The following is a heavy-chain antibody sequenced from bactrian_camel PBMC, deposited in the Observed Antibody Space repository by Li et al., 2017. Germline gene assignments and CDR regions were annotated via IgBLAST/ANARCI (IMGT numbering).Heavy chain of an antibody. Sequence: QLVESGGGSVQAGGSLRLACTASGFTIGGANMGWFRQAPGNECELVSTIASDGSTYYADSVKGRFTISRDGTKKMLYLEMNNLKPEDTAMYYCAAHKFGCRGNVRRTTYDFWGQGTQVTVST. CDR3: AAHKFGCRGNVRRTTYDF. V-gene: IGHV3S55*01. CDR2: IASDGST. CDR1: GFTIGGAN. D-gene: IGHD3*01. J-gene: IGHJ4*01.